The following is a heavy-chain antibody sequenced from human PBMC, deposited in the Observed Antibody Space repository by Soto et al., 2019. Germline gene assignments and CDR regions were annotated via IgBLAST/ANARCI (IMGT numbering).Heavy chain of an antibody. CDR2: IYHSGST. Sequence: SETLSFTCALSGGSISSGGYSWSWIRQPPGKGLEWIGYIYHSGSTYYNPSLKSRVTISVDRSKNQFSLNLSSVTAADTAVYYCARVPDRWGQGTLVTVPQ. CDR3: ARVPDR. CDR1: GGSISSGGYS. D-gene: IGHD2-2*01. V-gene: IGHV4-30-2*01. J-gene: IGHJ5*02.